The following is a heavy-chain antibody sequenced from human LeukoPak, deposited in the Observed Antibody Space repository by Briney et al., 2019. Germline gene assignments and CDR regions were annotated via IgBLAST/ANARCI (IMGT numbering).Heavy chain of an antibody. CDR2: IYYSGST. CDR1: GFTFSDYY. Sequence: LRLSCAASGFTFSDYYMSWIRQHPGKGLEWIGYIYYSGSTYYNPSLKSRVTISVDTSKNQFSLKLSSVTAADTAVYYCARRSIVVVPAVYFDYWGQGTLVTVSS. CDR3: ARRSIVVVPAVYFDY. J-gene: IGHJ4*02. D-gene: IGHD2-2*01. V-gene: IGHV4-31*02.